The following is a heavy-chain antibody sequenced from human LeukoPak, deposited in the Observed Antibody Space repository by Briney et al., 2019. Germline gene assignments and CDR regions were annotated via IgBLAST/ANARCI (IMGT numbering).Heavy chain of an antibody. J-gene: IGHJ4*02. V-gene: IGHV1-18*01. CDR1: GYTFTSYG. D-gene: IGHD6-19*01. Sequence: GASVKVSCKASGYTFTSYGMSWVRQAPGQGREGMGWISAYNGNTNYAQKLQGTVTMTPHTSTSTAYMELRSLRSDDTAVYYCARVVAVAGTSDYWGQGTLVTVSS. CDR2: ISAYNGNT. CDR3: ARVVAVAGTSDY.